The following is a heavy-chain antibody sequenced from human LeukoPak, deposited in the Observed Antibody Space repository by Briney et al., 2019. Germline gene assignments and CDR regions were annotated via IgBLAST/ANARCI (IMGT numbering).Heavy chain of an antibody. V-gene: IGHV3-21*01. CDR2: ISSSSSYL. Sequence: GGSLRLSCAASGLTFSTYTMNWVRQAPGKGLEWVSSISSSSSYLYYADSVKGRFTISRDNAKSSLYLQMNSLRAEDTAVYYCARDLFPSATAYFDYWGQGTLVTVSS. CDR3: ARDLFPSATAYFDY. CDR1: GLTFSTYT. J-gene: IGHJ4*02. D-gene: IGHD5-24*01.